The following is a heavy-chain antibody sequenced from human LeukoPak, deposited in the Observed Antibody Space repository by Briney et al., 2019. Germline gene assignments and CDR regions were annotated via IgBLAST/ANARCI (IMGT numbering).Heavy chain of an antibody. J-gene: IGHJ5*02. CDR1: GGSFSGYY. CDR2: INHSGST. V-gene: IGHV4-34*01. Sequence: PSETLSLTCAVYGGSFSGYYWSWIRQPPGKGLEWIGEINHSGSTNYNPSLKSRVTISVDTSKKQFSLKLSSVTAADTAVYYCARGAGHYYDSSGYYDGTSNWFDPWGQGTLVTVSS. CDR3: ARGAGHYYDSSGYYDGTSNWFDP. D-gene: IGHD3-22*01.